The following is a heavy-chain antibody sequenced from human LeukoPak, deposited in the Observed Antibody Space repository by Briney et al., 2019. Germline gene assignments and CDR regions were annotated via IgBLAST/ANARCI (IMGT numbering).Heavy chain of an antibody. J-gene: IGHJ4*02. D-gene: IGHD1-26*01. CDR3: AKDQRWESPHYLDS. CDR1: GFTFSSYG. V-gene: IGHV3-30*18. Sequence: PGGSLTLSCAGSGFTFSSYGMHWPRQAPGKALEGVAGLSYDRSNKDCADPVKGRFTNSRDNSKNTLYVQMNSLRDEDTAVYYCAKDQRWESPHYLDSWGQGTLVTVSS. CDR2: LSYDRSNK.